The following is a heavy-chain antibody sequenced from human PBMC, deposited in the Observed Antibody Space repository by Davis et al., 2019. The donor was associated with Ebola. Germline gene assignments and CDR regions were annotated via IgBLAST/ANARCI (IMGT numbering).Heavy chain of an antibody. Sequence: GESLKISCKGSGYRFTTYWIGWVRQMPGKGLEWMGIVYPGDSDTRYSPSFQGQVTISADKSINTAYLQWSSLKASDTAMYYCARRDTDGGWYFDLWGRGTLVTVSS. V-gene: IGHV5-51*01. CDR2: VYPGDSDT. D-gene: IGHD5-18*01. CDR3: ARRDTDGGWYFDL. J-gene: IGHJ2*01. CDR1: GYRFTTYW.